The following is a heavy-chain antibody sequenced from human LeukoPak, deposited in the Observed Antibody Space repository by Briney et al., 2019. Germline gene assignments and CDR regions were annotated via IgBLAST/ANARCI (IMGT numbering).Heavy chain of an antibody. J-gene: IGHJ6*03. CDR1: GYTFTSYA. V-gene: IGHV7-4-1*04. CDR3: AREGAYYDILTGYRYYYYYMDV. Sequence: ASVKVSCKASGYTFTSYAMNWVRQAPGQGLEWMGWINTNTGNPTYAQGFTGRFVFSLDTSVSMAYLQISSLKAEDTAVYYCAREGAYYDILTGYRYYYYYMDVWGKGTTVTVSS. D-gene: IGHD3-9*01. CDR2: INTNTGNP.